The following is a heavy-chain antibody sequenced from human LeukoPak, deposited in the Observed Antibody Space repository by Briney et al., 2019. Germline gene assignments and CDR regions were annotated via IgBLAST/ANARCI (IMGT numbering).Heavy chain of an antibody. CDR1: GFTFSSYW. CDR2: INQDGSDK. CDR3: ANHLACGSTSCPPFDY. D-gene: IGHD2-2*01. Sequence: GGSLRLSCAVSGFTFSSYWMSWVRQAPGKGLEWVANINQDGSDKHYVDSVKGRFTISRDNAKNSLYLQMNSLRAEDTAVYYCANHLACGSTSCPPFDYWGQGTLVTVSS. J-gene: IGHJ4*02. V-gene: IGHV3-7*01.